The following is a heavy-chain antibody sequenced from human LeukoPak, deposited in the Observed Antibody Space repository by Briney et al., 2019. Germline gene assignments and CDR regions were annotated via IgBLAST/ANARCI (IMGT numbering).Heavy chain of an antibody. CDR2: ISGSGGST. CDR1: GFTFSSYA. CDR3: AKDSGEAESDAFDI. Sequence: GGSLRLSCAASGFTFSSYAMSWVRQAPGKGLEWVSAISGSGGSTYYADTVKGRFTISRDNSKNTLYLQMNSLRAEDMALYYCAKDSGEAESDAFDIWGQGTMVTVSS. V-gene: IGHV3-23*01. J-gene: IGHJ3*02. D-gene: IGHD1-14*01.